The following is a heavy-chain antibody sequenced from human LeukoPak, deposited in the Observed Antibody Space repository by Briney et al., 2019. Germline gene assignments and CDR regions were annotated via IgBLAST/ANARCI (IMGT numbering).Heavy chain of an antibody. CDR2: IYYSGST. Sequence: SETLPLTCTVSGGSISSYYWSWIRQPPGKGLEWIGYIYYSGSTNYNPSLKSRVTISVDTSKNQFSLKLSSVTAADTAVYYCARSVEMAAMPFDYWGQGTLVTVSS. D-gene: IGHD5-24*01. CDR3: ARSVEMAAMPFDY. V-gene: IGHV4-59*01. CDR1: GGSISSYY. J-gene: IGHJ4*02.